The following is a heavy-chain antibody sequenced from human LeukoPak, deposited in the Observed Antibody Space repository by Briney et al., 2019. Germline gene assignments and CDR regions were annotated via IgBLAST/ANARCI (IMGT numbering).Heavy chain of an antibody. CDR1: GFTFSSYS. D-gene: IGHD3-3*01. CDR2: ISSSSSTI. Sequence: GGSLRLSCAASGFTFSSYSMNWVRQAPGKGLEWVSYISSSSSTIYYADSVKGRFTISRDNAKNSLYLRMNSLRAEDTAVYYCAKVGFSEMEWLLYSDHWGQGTLVTVSS. CDR3: AKVGFSEMEWLLYSDH. V-gene: IGHV3-48*01. J-gene: IGHJ4*02.